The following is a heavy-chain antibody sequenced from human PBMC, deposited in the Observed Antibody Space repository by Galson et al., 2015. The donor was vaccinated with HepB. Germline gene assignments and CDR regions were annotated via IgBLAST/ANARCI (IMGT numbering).Heavy chain of an antibody. J-gene: IGHJ4*02. V-gene: IGHV7-4-1*02. D-gene: IGHD3-22*01. Sequence: SVKVSCKASGYKFSAYSINWVRQAPGQGLEWMGWISTNTGNPTYVQGFTGRFVFSFDTSVTTTYLQINSLREEDTAVYYCVRDRYYDSSGYAYWGQGTRVTVSS. CDR1: GYKFSAYS. CDR3: VRDRYYDSSGYAY. CDR2: ISTNTGNP.